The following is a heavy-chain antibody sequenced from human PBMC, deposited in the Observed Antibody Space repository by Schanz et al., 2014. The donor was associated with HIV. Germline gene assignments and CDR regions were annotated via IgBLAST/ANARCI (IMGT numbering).Heavy chain of an antibody. CDR1: GFTFSGFA. CDR2: ITESGGRT. V-gene: IGHV3-23*01. Sequence: QLLESGGGLVQPGGLLRLSCAASGFTFSGFAMSWVRQAPGKGLEWVSSITESGGRTYYADSVNGRFTISRDNSKNTLYLQRTTLRTEDTAVYYCAKPEYDSSGNSQSHFDYWGQGTLVTVSS. J-gene: IGHJ4*02. CDR3: AKPEYDSSGNSQSHFDY. D-gene: IGHD3-22*01.